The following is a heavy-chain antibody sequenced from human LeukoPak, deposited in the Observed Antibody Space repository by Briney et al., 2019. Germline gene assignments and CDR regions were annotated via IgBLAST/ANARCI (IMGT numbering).Heavy chain of an antibody. J-gene: IGHJ3*02. V-gene: IGHV4-4*02. CDR3: ARREYSSGWTNAFDI. CDR1: GFTVSSNY. CDR2: IYHSGST. Sequence: GSLRLSCAASGFTVSSNYMSWVRQAPGKGLEWIGEIYHSGSTNYNPSLKSRVTISVDKSKNQFSLKLSSVTAADTAVYYCARREYSSGWTNAFDIWGQGTMVTVSS. D-gene: IGHD6-19*01.